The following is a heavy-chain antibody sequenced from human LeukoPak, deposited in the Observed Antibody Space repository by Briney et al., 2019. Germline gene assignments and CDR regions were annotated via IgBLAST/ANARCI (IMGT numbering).Heavy chain of an antibody. CDR2: IIPIFGTA. D-gene: IGHD3-22*01. CDR1: GGTFISYA. V-gene: IGHV1-69*06. J-gene: IGHJ3*02. CDR3: ASMYYYDSSGYYRSNAFDI. Sequence: SVKVSFKASGGTFISYAISWVRQAPGQGLEWMGGIIPIFGTANYAQKFQGRVTITADKSTSTAYMELSSLRSEDTAVYYCASMYYYDSSGYYRSNAFDIWGQGTMVTVSS.